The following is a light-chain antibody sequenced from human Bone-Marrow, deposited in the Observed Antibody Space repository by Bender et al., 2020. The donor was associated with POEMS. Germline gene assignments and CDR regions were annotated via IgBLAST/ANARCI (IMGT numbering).Light chain of an antibody. CDR2: DVS. J-gene: IGLJ2*01. CDR1: KSDVGGYNY. CDR3: CSYAGSSTFPV. Sequence: QSALTQPASVSGSLGQSIILSCTGTKSDVGGYNYVSWYQQHPGKAPRLIIYDVSHRPAGVSNRFSGSKSGNTASLTISGLQAEDEADYYCCSYAGSSTFPVFGGGTKLTVL. V-gene: IGLV2-14*03.